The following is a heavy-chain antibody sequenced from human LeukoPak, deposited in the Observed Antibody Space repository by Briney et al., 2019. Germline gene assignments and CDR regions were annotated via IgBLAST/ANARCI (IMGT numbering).Heavy chain of an antibody. J-gene: IGHJ4*02. D-gene: IGHD2/OR15-2a*01. CDR3: ARGPMWEKERVLPITDY. V-gene: IGHV1-18*01. CDR2: ISAYNGNT. CDR1: GYTFTGYY. Sequence: GASVKVSCKASGYTFTGYYMHWVRLAPGQGLEWMGWISAYNGNTKYAQKLQGRVTMTTDTSTSTAYMELRSLRSDDTAFYYCARGPMWEKERVLPITDYWGQGTLVTVSS.